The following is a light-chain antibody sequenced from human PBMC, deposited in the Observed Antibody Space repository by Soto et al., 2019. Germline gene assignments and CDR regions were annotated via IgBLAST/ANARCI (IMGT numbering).Light chain of an antibody. Sequence: EIVMTQSPATLSVSPGERATLSCRASQSVSSNLAWYQQKPGQAPRIITFGASGRATGIPDRFSGSGSGTDFTLTISRLEPEDFAVYYCQQYGSLSWTFGQGTKVDIK. V-gene: IGKV3-20*01. CDR3: QQYGSLSWT. CDR1: QSVSSN. J-gene: IGKJ1*01. CDR2: GAS.